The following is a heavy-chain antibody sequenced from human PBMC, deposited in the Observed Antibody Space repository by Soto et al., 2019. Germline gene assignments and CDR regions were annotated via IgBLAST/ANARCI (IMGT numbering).Heavy chain of an antibody. V-gene: IGHV4-4*07. CDR3: AREDVVVPAAIYI. Sequence: SETLSLTCIVSGGSLSSNYWSWVRRPAGKGLEWIGRINTSGSSSYNPSLKSRVTMSVDTSKNQFSLNLNSVTAADTAIYYCAREDVVVPAAIYIWGQGTMVTVSS. CDR2: INTSGSS. D-gene: IGHD2-2*02. CDR1: GGSLSSNY. J-gene: IGHJ3*02.